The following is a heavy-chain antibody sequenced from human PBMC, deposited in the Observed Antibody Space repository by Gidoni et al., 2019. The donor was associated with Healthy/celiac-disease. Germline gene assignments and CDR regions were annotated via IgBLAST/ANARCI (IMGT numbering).Heavy chain of an antibody. CDR1: VSSFSGYY. J-gene: IGHJ4*02. CDR2: INHSGST. V-gene: IGHV4-34*01. D-gene: IGHD3-22*01. CDR3: ARGGYYYDSSGSDY. Sequence: QVQLQQWGAGLSTPSETLSLSCAVYVSSFSGYYWSWIRQPPGKGLEWIGEINHSGSTNYHPSLKSRVTISVDTSKNQFSLKLSSVTAADTAVYYCARGGYYYDSSGSDYWGQGTLVTVSS.